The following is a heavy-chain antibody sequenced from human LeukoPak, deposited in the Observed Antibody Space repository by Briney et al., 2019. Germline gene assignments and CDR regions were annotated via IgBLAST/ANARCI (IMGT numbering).Heavy chain of an antibody. V-gene: IGHV4-34*01. CDR2: IYHDGNT. D-gene: IGHD5-12*01. CDR1: GESFNRYY. CDR3: ARLDISTTWYAFDY. J-gene: IGHJ4*02. Sequence: SETLSLTCAVYGESFNRYYWSWIRRPPGKGLEWIAEIYHDGNTNYNPSLKSRVTISVDTSNNHFSLKLTSVTAADTAVYYCARLDISTTWYAFDYWGQGTLVTVSS.